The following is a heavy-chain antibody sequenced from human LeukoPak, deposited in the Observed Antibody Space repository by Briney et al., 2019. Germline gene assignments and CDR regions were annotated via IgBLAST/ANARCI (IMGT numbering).Heavy chain of an antibody. CDR1: GGSIGTYY. V-gene: IGHV4-59*12. CDR3: ARDRYSGSYYTDYYFDY. J-gene: IGHJ4*02. Sequence: PSETLSLTCTVSGGSIGTYYWSWVRQSPGKGLEWIGYIYVTGNRYNPYLQSRVTMSVDTSKNQFSLKLSSVTAADTAVYYCARDRYSGSYYTDYYFDYWGQGTLVTVSS. D-gene: IGHD1-26*01. CDR2: IYVTGN.